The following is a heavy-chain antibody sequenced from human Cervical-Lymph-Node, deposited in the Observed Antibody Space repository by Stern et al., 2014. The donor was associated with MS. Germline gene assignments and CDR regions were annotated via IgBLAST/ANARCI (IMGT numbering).Heavy chain of an antibody. V-gene: IGHV4-34*01. J-gene: IGHJ4*02. CDR1: GGSFSVSGYY. CDR2: VNHSGST. Sequence: QVQLQQWGAGLLKPSETLSLTCAVYGGSFSVSGYYWSWIRQSPGKGLEWIGEVNHSGSTNYNPSLESRVTISVDTSKNQFSLKLPSVTAADTGVYYCARALGYSYGYRKAHPHDYWGQGTLVTVSS. D-gene: IGHD5-18*01. CDR3: ARALGYSYGYRKAHPHDY.